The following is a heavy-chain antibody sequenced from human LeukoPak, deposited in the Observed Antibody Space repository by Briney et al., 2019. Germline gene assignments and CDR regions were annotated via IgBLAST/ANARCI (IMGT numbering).Heavy chain of an antibody. D-gene: IGHD4-17*01. CDR3: ARAYGDYANWFDP. V-gene: IGHV4-30-4*01. CDR2: IYYSGST. Sequence: PSQTLSLTCTVSGGSISSGDYYWSWIRQPPGKGLEWIGYIYYSGSTYYNPSLKSRVTISVDTSNNQFSLKLSSVTAADTAVYYCARAYGDYANWFDPWGQGTLVTVSS. CDR1: GGSISSGDYY. J-gene: IGHJ5*02.